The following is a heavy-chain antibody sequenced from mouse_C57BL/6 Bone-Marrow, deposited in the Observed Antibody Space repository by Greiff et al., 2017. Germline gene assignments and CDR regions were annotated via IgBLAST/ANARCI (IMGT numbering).Heavy chain of an antibody. CDR1: GFTFSDYG. Sequence: EVKLMESGGGLVQPGGSLKLSCAASGFTFSDYGMAWVRQAPRKGPEWVAFISNLAYSIYYADTVTGRFTISRENAKNTLYLEMSSLRSEDTAMYYCARLLLPLYYYAMDYWGQGTSVTVSS. V-gene: IGHV5-15*01. CDR2: ISNLAYSI. CDR3: ARLLLPLYYYAMDY. J-gene: IGHJ4*01. D-gene: IGHD1-1*01.